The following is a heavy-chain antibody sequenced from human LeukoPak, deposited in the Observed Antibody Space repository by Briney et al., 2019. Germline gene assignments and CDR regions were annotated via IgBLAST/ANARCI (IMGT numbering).Heavy chain of an antibody. V-gene: IGHV3-23*01. J-gene: IGHJ4*02. Sequence: PGGSLRLSCAASGFTFSSYAMSWVRQAPGKGLEWVSAISGSGGSTYYADSVKGRFTISRDNSKNTLYLQMNSLRAEDTAVYYCAKVGPFLAGGYCGDCYWVGWGQGTLVTVSS. CDR2: ISGSGGST. D-gene: IGHD2-21*02. CDR3: AKVGPFLAGGYCGDCYWVG. CDR1: GFTFSSYA.